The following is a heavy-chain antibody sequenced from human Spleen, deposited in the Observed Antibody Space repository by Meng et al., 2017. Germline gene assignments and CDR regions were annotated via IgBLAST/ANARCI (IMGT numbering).Heavy chain of an antibody. D-gene: IGHD4-11*01. J-gene: IGHJ4*02. V-gene: IGHV4-34*01. Sequence: QGQLQQRGAGLLKPSETLSLTRVVSGGSFSDYYWSWIRQPPGKGLEWIGEINHSGSTNYNPSLESRATISVDTSQNNLSLKLSSVTAADSAVYYCARGPTTMAHDFDYWGQGTLVTVSS. CDR2: INHSGST. CDR1: GGSFSDYY. CDR3: ARGPTTMAHDFDY.